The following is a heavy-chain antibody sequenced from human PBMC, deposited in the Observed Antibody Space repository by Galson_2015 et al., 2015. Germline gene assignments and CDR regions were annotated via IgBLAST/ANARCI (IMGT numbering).Heavy chain of an antibody. CDR3: AREDQWLGGDY. V-gene: IGHV3-53*01. J-gene: IGHJ4*02. Sequence: SLRLSCAASGFTVSSNYMSWVRQAPGKGLEWVSVIYSGGSTYYADSVKGRFTISRDNSKNTLYLQMNSLRAEDTAVYYCAREDQWLGGDYWGQGTLVTVSS. CDR2: IYSGGST. D-gene: IGHD6-19*01. CDR1: GFTVSSNY.